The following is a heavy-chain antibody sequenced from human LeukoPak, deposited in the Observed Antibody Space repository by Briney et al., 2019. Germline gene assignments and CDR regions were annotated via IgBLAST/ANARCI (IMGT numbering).Heavy chain of an antibody. J-gene: IGHJ6*04. V-gene: IGHV3-48*04. CDR1: GFTFSSYA. CDR3: ARVSYDFWSGHFGVVNV. D-gene: IGHD3-3*01. Sequence: GGSLRLSCAASGFTFSSYAMHWVRQAPGKGLEWVSYISSSGSTIYYADSVKGRFTISRDNAKNSLYLQMNSLRAEDTAVYYCARVSYDFWSGHFGVVNVWGKGTTVTVSS. CDR2: ISSSGSTI.